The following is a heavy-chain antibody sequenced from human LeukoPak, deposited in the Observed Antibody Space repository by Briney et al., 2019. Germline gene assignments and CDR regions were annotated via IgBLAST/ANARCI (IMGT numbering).Heavy chain of an antibody. CDR3: ARDNSDYDSSFFDY. D-gene: IGHD3-22*01. J-gene: IGHJ4*02. CDR2: ITSGSSHI. CDR1: GFTFSSYN. Sequence: GGSLRLSCAASGFTFSSYNMNWVRQTPGQGLEWVSSITSGSSHIYYADSVKGRFTISRDNAKNSLFLQMNSLRAEDTAVYYCARDNSDYDSSFFDYWGQGTLVTVSS. V-gene: IGHV3-21*01.